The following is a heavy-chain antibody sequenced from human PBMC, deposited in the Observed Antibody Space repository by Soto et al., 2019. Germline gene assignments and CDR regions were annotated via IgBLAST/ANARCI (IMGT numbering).Heavy chain of an antibody. Sequence: PGESLKISCKGSGYTFTQSWIAWVRQMPGKGLEWMGIIYLGDSDTRYGPSFQGQVTISADKSTSTAYLQWSSLRASDTAMYYCARQVLDANTNYYYYDLDVWGHGTTVTVSS. D-gene: IGHD3-10*01. CDR3: ARQVLDANTNYYYYDLDV. CDR1: GYTFTQSW. V-gene: IGHV5-51*01. CDR2: IYLGDSDT. J-gene: IGHJ6*02.